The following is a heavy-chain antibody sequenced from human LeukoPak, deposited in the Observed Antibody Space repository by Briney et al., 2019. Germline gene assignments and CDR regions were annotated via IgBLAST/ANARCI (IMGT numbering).Heavy chain of an antibody. D-gene: IGHD1-7*01. CDR2: IIPIFGTA. Sequence: ASVKVSCKASGGTFSSYAISWVRQAPGQGLEWMGGIIPIFGTANYAQKFQGRVTITTDESTSTAYMELSSLRSEDTAVYYCASYGITGTTEDSWGQGTLVTVSS. J-gene: IGHJ4*02. CDR3: ASYGITGTTEDS. V-gene: IGHV1-69*05. CDR1: GGTFSSYA.